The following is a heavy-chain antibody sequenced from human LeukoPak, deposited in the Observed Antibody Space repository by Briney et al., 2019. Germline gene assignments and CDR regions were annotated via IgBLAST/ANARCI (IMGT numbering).Heavy chain of an antibody. CDR3: ARVTGTTSVVMDS. Sequence: PGGSLRLSCAASGFSFSSHSLNWVRQAPGKGLEWVSYISSSSLTIYYADSVQGRFAVSRDNAKNSLFLQMNSLRAEDTAVYYCARVTGTTSVVMDSWGQGTLVTVSS. D-gene: IGHD1-7*01. V-gene: IGHV3-48*01. CDR1: GFSFSSHS. J-gene: IGHJ5*02. CDR2: ISSSSLTI.